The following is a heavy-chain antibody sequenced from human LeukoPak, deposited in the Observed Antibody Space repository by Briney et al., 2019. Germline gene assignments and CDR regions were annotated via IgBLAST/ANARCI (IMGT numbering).Heavy chain of an antibody. CDR1: GGTFSSYA. V-gene: IGHV1-69*13. CDR3: ARLYYGSGSYYLYNWFDP. CDR2: IIPIFGTA. J-gene: IGHJ5*02. Sequence: ASVKVSCKASGGTFSSYAISWVRQAPGQGLEWMGGIIPIFGTANYAQKFQGRVTITADESTSTAYMELSSLRSEDTAVYYCARLYYGSGSYYLYNWFDPWGQGTLVTVSS. D-gene: IGHD3-10*01.